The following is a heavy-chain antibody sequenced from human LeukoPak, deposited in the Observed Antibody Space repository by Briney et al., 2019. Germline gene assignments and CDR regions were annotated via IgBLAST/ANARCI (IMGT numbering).Heavy chain of an antibody. J-gene: IGHJ5*02. CDR3: ARAIMITFGGVIGHNWFDP. Sequence: GASVKVSCKASGYTFTSYGISWVRQAPGQGLEWMGWISAYNGKTNYAQKLQGRGTMTTDTSTSTAYMELRSMRSDDTAVYYCARAIMITFGGVIGHNWFDPWGQGTLVTVSS. CDR2: ISAYNGKT. V-gene: IGHV1-18*01. CDR1: GYTFTSYG. D-gene: IGHD3-16*02.